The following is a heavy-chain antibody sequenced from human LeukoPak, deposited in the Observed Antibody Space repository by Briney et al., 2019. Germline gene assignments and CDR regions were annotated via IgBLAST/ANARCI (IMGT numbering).Heavy chain of an antibody. CDR1: GYTFTGYY. D-gene: IGHD3-22*01. Sequence: GASVKVSCKASGYTFTGYYMHWVRQAPGQGLEWMGRINPNSGGTNYAQKFQGRVTITADESTSTAYMELSSLRSEDTAVYYCARQVVVMTAWFDPWGQGTLVTVSS. J-gene: IGHJ5*02. CDR3: ARQVVVMTAWFDP. V-gene: IGHV1-2*06. CDR2: INPNSGGT.